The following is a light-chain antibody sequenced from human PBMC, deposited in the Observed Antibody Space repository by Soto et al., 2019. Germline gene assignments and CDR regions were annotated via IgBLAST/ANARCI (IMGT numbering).Light chain of an antibody. Sequence: EIVLTQSPGTLSLSPGEGATLSCRASQSVGKTYLAWYQQKSGQAPRLLIHGASNRATGIPERFSGSGSGTDFTLTISRLEPEDFVAYYCQQCNDWPRTFGQGTRVEIK. CDR1: QSVGKTY. CDR2: GAS. J-gene: IGKJ1*01. V-gene: IGKV3-20*01. CDR3: QQCNDWPRT.